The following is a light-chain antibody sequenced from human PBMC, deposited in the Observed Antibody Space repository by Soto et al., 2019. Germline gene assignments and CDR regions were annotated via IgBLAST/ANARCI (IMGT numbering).Light chain of an antibody. CDR3: QQYGSSPQIN. J-gene: IGKJ5*01. V-gene: IGKV3-20*01. CDR1: KSVSSSY. Sequence: EIVLTQSPGTLSLSPGERATLSCRASKSVSSSYLAWYQQKPGQAPRLLIYGASSRATGIPDRFSGSGSGTDFTLTISRLEPEDFAVYYCQQYGSSPQINFGPRTRLEIK. CDR2: GAS.